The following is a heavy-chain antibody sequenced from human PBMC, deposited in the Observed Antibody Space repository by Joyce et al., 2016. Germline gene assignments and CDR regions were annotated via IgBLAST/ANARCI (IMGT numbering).Heavy chain of an antibody. CDR1: GGSISSGDYY. CDR3: ARGNGDFWSGYYNYFDY. Sequence: QVQLQESGPGLVKPSQTLSLTCTVSGGSISSGDYYWSWVRQSPGKGLEWIWYIYFSVITHRNTSLKSRLTISADTSKNQFSLKVRSVTAADTAVYYCARGNGDFWSGYYNYFDYWGQGILVTVSS. J-gene: IGHJ4*02. D-gene: IGHD3-3*01. V-gene: IGHV4-30-4*01. CDR2: IYFSVIT.